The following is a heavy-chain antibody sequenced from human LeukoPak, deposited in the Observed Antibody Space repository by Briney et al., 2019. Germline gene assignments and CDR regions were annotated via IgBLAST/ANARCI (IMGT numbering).Heavy chain of an antibody. Sequence: ASVTVSCKASGYTFTSYGISWVRQAPGQGLEWMGWISAYNGNTNYAQKLQGRVTMTTDTSTSTAYMELRSLRSDDTAVYYCAQTVVPPDGFDYWGQGTLVTVSS. CDR2: ISAYNGNT. V-gene: IGHV1-18*01. CDR3: AQTVVPPDGFDY. CDR1: GYTFTSYG. J-gene: IGHJ4*02. D-gene: IGHD4-23*01.